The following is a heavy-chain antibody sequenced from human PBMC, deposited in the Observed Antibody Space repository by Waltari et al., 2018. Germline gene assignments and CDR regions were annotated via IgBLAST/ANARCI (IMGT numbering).Heavy chain of an antibody. Sequence: EVQLVESGGGLVQPGGSLRLSCAASGFTFSSYDMHWVRQATGKGLEWVSAIGTAGDTYYPGSVKGRFTISRENAKNSLYLQMNSLRAEDTAVYYCARVGGEWSVADYWGQGTLVTVSS. D-gene: IGHD3-16*01. J-gene: IGHJ4*02. CDR1: GFTFSSYD. CDR3: ARVGGEWSVADY. CDR2: IGTAGDT. V-gene: IGHV3-13*01.